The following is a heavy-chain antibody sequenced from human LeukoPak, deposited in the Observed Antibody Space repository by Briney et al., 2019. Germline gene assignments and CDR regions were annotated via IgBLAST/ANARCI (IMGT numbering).Heavy chain of an antibody. CDR2: ISYDGSNK. D-gene: IGHD6-13*01. V-gene: IGHV3-30*18. CDR3: AKSGYSSSWYDLYFDY. CDR1: GFTFSSYG. J-gene: IGHJ4*02. Sequence: GGSLRLSCAASGFTFSSYGMHWVRQAPGKGLEWVAVISYDGSNKYYADSVKGRFTISRDNSENTLYLQMNSLRAEDTAAYYCAKSGYSSSWYDLYFDYWGQGTLVTVSS.